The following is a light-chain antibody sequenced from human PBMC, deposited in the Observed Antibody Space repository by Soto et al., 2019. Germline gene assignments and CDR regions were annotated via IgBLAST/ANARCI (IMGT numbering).Light chain of an antibody. V-gene: IGKV3-11*01. J-gene: IGKJ5*01. CDR3: QQRHMWPIT. CDR1: QSFRGL. Sequence: DIVLTQSPATLSLSPVERATLSCRASQSFRGLLAWYQQKPGQAPRLLIYDAYNRATGIPPRFSGSGSGTNFTLTISSLEPEDSAVYYCQQRHMWPITFGQGTRLEI. CDR2: DAY.